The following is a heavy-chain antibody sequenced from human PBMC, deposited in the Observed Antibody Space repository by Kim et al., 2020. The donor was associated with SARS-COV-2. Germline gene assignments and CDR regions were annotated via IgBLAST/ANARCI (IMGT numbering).Heavy chain of an antibody. CDR3: AKDTTLPQGWFGELLHTFPDY. V-gene: IGHV3-23*01. CDR2: ISGSGGST. Sequence: GGSLRLSCAASGFTFSSYAMSWVRQAPGKGLEWVSAISGSGGSTYYADSVKGRFTISRDNSKNTLYLQMNSLRAEDTAVYYCAKDTTLPQGWFGELLHTFPDYWGQGTLVTVSS. J-gene: IGHJ4*02. CDR1: GFTFSSYA. D-gene: IGHD3-10*01.